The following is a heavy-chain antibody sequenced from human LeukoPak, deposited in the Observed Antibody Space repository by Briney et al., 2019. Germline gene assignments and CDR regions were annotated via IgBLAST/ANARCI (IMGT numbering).Heavy chain of an antibody. CDR1: GGSISNRSYY. J-gene: IGHJ4*02. CDR3: TRLLHDSRGYYYFDY. D-gene: IGHD3-22*01. Sequence: TETLSLTCTVSGGSISNRSYYWGWIRQPPGKGLEWIGSIYYSGSTYHNPSLKSRVTMSVDTSKNQFSLKLNSVSAADTAVYFCTRLLHDSRGYYYFDYWGRGTLATVSS. CDR2: IYYSGST. V-gene: IGHV4-39*01.